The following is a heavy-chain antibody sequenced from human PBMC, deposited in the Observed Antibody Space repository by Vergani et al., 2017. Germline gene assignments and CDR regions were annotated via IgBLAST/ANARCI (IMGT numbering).Heavy chain of an antibody. CDR1: GYSFTSYW. CDR3: ATPRGGGYSYGPDQAFDY. J-gene: IGHJ4*02. Sequence: EVQLVQSGAEVKKPGESLKISCKGSGYSFTSYWIGWVRQMPGKGLEWMGIIYPVDSDTRYSPSFQGQVTISADKSISTAYLQWSSLKASDTAMYYCATPRGGGYSYGPDQAFDYWGQGTLVTVSS. D-gene: IGHD5-18*01. CDR2: IYPVDSDT. V-gene: IGHV5-51*01.